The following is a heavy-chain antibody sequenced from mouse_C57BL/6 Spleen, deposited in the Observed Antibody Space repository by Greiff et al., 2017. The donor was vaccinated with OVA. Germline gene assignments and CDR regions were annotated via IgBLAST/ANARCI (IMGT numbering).Heavy chain of an antibody. J-gene: IGHJ3*01. CDR2: IYPGDGDT. V-gene: IGHV1-82*01. Sequence: VQLQQSGPELVKPGASVKISCKASGYAFSSSWMNWVKQRPGKGLEWIGRIYPGDGDTNYNGKFKGKATLTADKSSSTAYMQLSSLTSEDSAVYFCARSKDSSDAAWFAYWGQGTLVTVSA. CDR1: GYAFSSSW. CDR3: ARSKDSSDAAWFAY. D-gene: IGHD3-2*02.